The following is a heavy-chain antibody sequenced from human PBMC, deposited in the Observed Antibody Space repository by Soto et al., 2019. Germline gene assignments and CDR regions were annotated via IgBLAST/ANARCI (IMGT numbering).Heavy chain of an antibody. Sequence: SETLSLTCTVSGGSISSYYWSWIRQPPGKGLEWIGYIYYSGSTNYNPSLKSRVTISVDTSKNQFSLKLSSVTAADTAVYYCARGNTVVMYYFDYWGQGTLVTVSS. J-gene: IGHJ4*02. CDR1: GGSISSYY. CDR2: IYYSGST. D-gene: IGHD2-15*01. CDR3: ARGNTVVMYYFDY. V-gene: IGHV4-59*01.